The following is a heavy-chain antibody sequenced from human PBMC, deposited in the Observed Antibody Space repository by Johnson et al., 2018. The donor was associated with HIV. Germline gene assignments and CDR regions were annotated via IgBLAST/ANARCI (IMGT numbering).Heavy chain of an antibody. D-gene: IGHD6-6*01. CDR3: ARDRRSSFDI. CDR1: GFTFSSYG. V-gene: IGHV3-30*02. CDR2: IRYDGSNK. Sequence: QVQLVESGGGLVKPGGSLRLSCAASGFTFSSYGMHWVRQAPGKGLEWVAFIRYDGSNKYYADSVKGRFTISIDNSKNTLYLQMNSLRAEDTAVYYCARDRRSSFDIWGQGTMVAVSS. J-gene: IGHJ3*02.